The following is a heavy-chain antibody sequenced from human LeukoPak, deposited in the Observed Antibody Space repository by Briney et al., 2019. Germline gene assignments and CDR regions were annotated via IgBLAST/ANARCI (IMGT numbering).Heavy chain of an antibody. J-gene: IGHJ3*02. CDR2: ISGSGGST. V-gene: IGHV3-23*01. CDR3: AKDRGYSSSWYTPNDAFDI. CDR1: GFTFSSYG. D-gene: IGHD6-13*01. Sequence: GGSLRLSCAASGFTFSSYGMSWVRQAPGKGLEWVSAISGSGGSTYYADSVKGRFTISRDNSKNTLYLQMNSLRAEDTAVCYCAKDRGYSSSWYTPNDAFDIWGQGTMVTVSS.